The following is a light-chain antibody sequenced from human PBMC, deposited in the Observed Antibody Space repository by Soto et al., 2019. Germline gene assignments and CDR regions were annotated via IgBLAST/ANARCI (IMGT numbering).Light chain of an antibody. CDR2: DAS. V-gene: IGKV3D-20*02. J-gene: IGKJ1*01. Sequence: ESVWTQSPGTLSFSPGERATLSCRASQSVSSSYLAWYQQKPGQAPRLLIYDASNRATGIPARFSGSGSGTDFTLTISSLEPEDFAVYYCQQRSNWPPWTFGQGTKVDI. CDR3: QQRSNWPPWT. CDR1: QSVSSSY.